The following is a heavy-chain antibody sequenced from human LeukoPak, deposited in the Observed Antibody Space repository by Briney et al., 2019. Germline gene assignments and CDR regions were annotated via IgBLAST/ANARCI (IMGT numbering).Heavy chain of an antibody. V-gene: IGHV3-53*01. J-gene: IGHJ4*02. CDR2: IYSAGSP. CDR3: ARGVAVAGTEEFFDY. CDR1: GLTVSDSY. Sequence: GGSLRLSCAASGLTVSDSYMNWVRQAPGKGLEWVSVIYSAGSPYYTDSVKGRFTISRDKSKNTLYLQMNSLRAEDTAVYYCARGVAVAGTEEFFDYWGQGTLVTVSS. D-gene: IGHD6-19*01.